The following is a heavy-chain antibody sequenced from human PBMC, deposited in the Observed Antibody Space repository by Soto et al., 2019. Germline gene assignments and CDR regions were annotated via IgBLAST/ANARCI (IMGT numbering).Heavy chain of an antibody. D-gene: IGHD3-22*01. CDR2: IYYSGST. V-gene: IGHV4-31*03. CDR3: AREGGYYDSSGYPPSGMDV. J-gene: IGHJ6*02. CDR1: VGSISSGGYY. Sequence: TLSLTCTVSVGSISSGGYYWSWILQHPGKGLEWIGYIYYSGSTYYNPSLKSRVTISVDTSKNQFSLKLSSVTAADTAVYYCAREGGYYDSSGYPPSGMDVWGQGTTVTVSS.